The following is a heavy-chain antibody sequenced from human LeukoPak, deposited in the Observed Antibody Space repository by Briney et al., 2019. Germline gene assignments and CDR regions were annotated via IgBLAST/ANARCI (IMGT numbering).Heavy chain of an antibody. J-gene: IGHJ3*02. V-gene: IGHV4-39*01. CDR2: VYYSGST. CDR3: ARNASSLGAGAFDI. D-gene: IGHD2-2*01. CDR1: GGSISSSSLY. Sequence: SETLSLTCTVSGGSISSSSLYWDWIRQPPGKGLEWIGTVYYSGSTYYNPSLKSRVTISVDTSKNQSSLKLSSVTAADTAVYYCARNASSLGAGAFDIWGQGTMVTVSS.